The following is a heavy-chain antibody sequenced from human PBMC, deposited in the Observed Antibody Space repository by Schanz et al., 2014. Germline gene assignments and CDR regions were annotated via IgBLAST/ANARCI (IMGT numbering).Heavy chain of an antibody. J-gene: IGHJ3*02. CDR2: IYHSGNT. V-gene: IGHV4-4*02. D-gene: IGHD4-17*01. CDR1: GGSISSSDW. CDR3: ARDRGHGDLPGDI. Sequence: QVQLQESGPGLVKPSGTLSLTCAVSGGSISSSDWWSWVRQPPGKGLEWIGEIYHSGNTNYNASLKSRVTISVDKSKNQFSLNLSSATAADTAVYYCARDRGHGDLPGDIWGQGTMVTVSS.